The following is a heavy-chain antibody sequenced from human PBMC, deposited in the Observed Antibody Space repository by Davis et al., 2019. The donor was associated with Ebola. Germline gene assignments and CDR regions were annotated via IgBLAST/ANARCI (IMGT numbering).Heavy chain of an antibody. V-gene: IGHV4-30-2*01. CDR1: GGSISSGGYS. CDR3: ARDRYSTVTTFYGMDV. Sequence: SETLSLTCAVSGGSISSGGYSWSWIRQPPGKGLEWIGYIYHSGSTYYNPSLKSRVTISVDTSKNQFSLKLSSVTAADTAVYYCARDRYSTVTTFYGMDVWGQGTTVTVSS. CDR2: IYHSGST. D-gene: IGHD4-17*01. J-gene: IGHJ6*02.